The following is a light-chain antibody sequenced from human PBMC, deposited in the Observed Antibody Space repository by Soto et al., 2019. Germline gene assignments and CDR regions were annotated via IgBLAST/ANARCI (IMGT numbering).Light chain of an antibody. V-gene: IGKV3-20*01. Sequence: DIEITQSPSTLSASVGDRVTITCRASQSISSNYLAWYQQKHGQAPRLLIYGAFKRDTGIPDRFSGSGSGTDFTLTISRMEPEDFAVYCCQQYGSSPRTFGQGTKVDIK. CDR3: QQYGSSPRT. J-gene: IGKJ1*01. CDR1: QSISSNY. CDR2: GAF.